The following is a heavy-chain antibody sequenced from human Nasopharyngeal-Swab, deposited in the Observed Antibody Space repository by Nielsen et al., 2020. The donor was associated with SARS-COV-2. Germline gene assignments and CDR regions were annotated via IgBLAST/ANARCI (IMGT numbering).Heavy chain of an antibody. D-gene: IGHD5-24*01. CDR2: IWYDGSNK. CDR3: ARGGWLHIITYFDL. Sequence: GGSLRLSCAAPGFTFSNYGMHWVRQAPGKGLEWVALIWYDGSNKYYADSVKGRFTISRDNSKNTLYLQMNSLRAEDTAVYYCARGGWLHIITYFDLWGRGTLVTVSS. V-gene: IGHV3-33*01. J-gene: IGHJ2*01. CDR1: GFTFSNYG.